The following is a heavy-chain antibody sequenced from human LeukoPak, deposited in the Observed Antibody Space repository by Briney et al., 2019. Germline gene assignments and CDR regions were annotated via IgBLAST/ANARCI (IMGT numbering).Heavy chain of an antibody. Sequence: SETLSLTCSVSGGSISSYYWNWIRQPPGKGLEWIGYIYYSGSTNYNPSLKSRVTISVDTSKNQFSLKLSSVTAADTAVYYCARSRRPYSFDAFDIWGQGTMVTVSS. J-gene: IGHJ3*02. D-gene: IGHD2-15*01. CDR1: GGSISSYY. CDR2: IYYSGST. CDR3: ARSRRPYSFDAFDI. V-gene: IGHV4-59*01.